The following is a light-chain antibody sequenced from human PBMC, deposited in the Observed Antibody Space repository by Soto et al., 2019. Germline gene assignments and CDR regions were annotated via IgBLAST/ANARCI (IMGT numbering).Light chain of an antibody. CDR2: GNS. J-gene: IGLJ3*02. CDR1: SSNIGAGYD. Sequence: QSVLTQPPSVSGAPGQRVTISCSESSSNIGAGYDVHWYQQLPGTAPKLLIYGNSNRPSGAPDRFSGSKSGTSASLAITGLQSEDEADYYCQSYDSSLSALFGGGTKLTVL. CDR3: QSYDSSLSAL. V-gene: IGLV1-40*01.